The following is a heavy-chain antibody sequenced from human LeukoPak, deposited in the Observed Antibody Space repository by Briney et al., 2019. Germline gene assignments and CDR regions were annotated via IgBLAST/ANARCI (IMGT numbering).Heavy chain of an antibody. CDR2: INPNSGGT. D-gene: IGHD3-3*01. CDR3: ARVPRYYDPYPRI. CDR1: GYTFTGYY. J-gene: IGHJ4*02. Sequence: ASVKVSCKASGYTFTGYYMHWVRQAPGQGLEWMGWINPNSGGTNYAQKFQGRVTMTRDTSISTAYMELSRLRSDDTAVYYCARVPRYYDPYPRIWGQGTLVTVSS. V-gene: IGHV1-2*02.